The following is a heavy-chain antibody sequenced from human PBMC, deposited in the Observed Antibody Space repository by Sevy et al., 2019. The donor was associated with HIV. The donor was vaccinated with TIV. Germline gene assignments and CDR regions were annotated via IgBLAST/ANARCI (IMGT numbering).Heavy chain of an antibody. CDR3: VEHLGGSYLGDCDY. D-gene: IGHD1-26*01. CDR2: ISGSDGST. V-gene: IGHV3-23*01. CDR1: GFTFSSYA. Sequence: GGSLRLSCVVSGFTFSSYAMSWVRQAPGKGLEWVSLISGSDGSTYYADAVKGRFTISRDSSKNTLYLQMNSLRAEDTAVYFCVEHLGGSYLGDCDYWGQGTLVTVFS. J-gene: IGHJ4*02.